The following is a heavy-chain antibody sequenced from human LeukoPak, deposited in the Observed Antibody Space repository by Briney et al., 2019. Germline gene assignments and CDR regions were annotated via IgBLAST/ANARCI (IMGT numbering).Heavy chain of an antibody. Sequence: SETLSLTCTVSGGSISSSSYYWGWIRQPPGKGLEWIGSIYYSGSTYYNPSLKSRVTISVDTSKNQFSLKLSSVTAADTAVYYCARQSLITIFGVVTSNNWFDPWGQGTLVTVSS. CDR2: IYYSGST. CDR3: ARQSLITIFGVVTSNNWFDP. J-gene: IGHJ5*02. CDR1: GGSISSSSYY. D-gene: IGHD3-3*01. V-gene: IGHV4-39*01.